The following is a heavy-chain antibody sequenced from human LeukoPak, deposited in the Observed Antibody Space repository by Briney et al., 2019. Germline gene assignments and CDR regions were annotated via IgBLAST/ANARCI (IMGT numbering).Heavy chain of an antibody. CDR3: ARGIAAAGPLPWYYFDY. D-gene: IGHD6-13*01. V-gene: IGHV4-38-2*02. J-gene: IGHJ4*02. CDR2: IYHSGST. CDR1: GYSISSDYY. Sequence: SETLSLTCTVSGYSISSDYYWGWIRQPPGKGLEWIGSIYHSGSTYYNPSLKSRVTISVDTSKNQFSLKLSSVTAADTAVYYCARGIAAAGPLPWYYFDYWGQGTLVTVSS.